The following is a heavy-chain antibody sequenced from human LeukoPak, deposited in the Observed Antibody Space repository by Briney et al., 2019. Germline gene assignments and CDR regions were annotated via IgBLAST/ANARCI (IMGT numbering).Heavy chain of an antibody. J-gene: IGHJ4*02. CDR1: GFTFSTYW. CDR2: VNGDGSST. V-gene: IGHV3-74*01. D-gene: IGHD6-13*01. CDR3: ARDGIAAVDFDY. Sequence: GGSLRLSCAASGFTFSTYWMHWVRQAPGKGLVWVSRVNGDGSSTNYADSVKGRFIISRDNAKNTLYLQMNSLRAEDTAVYYCARDGIAAVDFDYWGQGILVTVSS.